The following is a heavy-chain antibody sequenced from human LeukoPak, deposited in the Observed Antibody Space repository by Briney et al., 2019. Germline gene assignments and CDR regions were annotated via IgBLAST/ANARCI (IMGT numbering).Heavy chain of an antibody. D-gene: IGHD6-13*01. CDR3: AKDGGYSSSWYSRFQVGYLDS. CDR2: ISWNSGSI. Sequence: PGRSLRPSCAASGFTFDDYAMHWVRQAPGKGLEWVSGISWNSGSIGYADSVKGRFTISRDNAKNSLYLQMNSLRAEDTALYYCAKDGGYSSSWYSRFQVGYLDSGGREPLVTVP. V-gene: IGHV3-9*01. J-gene: IGHJ4*02. CDR1: GFTFDDYA.